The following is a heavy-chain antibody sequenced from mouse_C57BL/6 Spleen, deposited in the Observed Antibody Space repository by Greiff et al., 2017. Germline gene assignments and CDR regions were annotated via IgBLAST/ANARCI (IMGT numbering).Heavy chain of an antibody. CDR2: FHPYNDDT. Sequence: QVQLQQSGAELVKPGASVKMSCKASGYTFTTYPIEWMKQNHGKSLEWIGNFHPYNDDTNYNEKFKGKATLTAEKSSSTAYLELSRLTSDDSAVYYCARGHYGSSYFDYWGKGTTLTVSS. J-gene: IGHJ2*01. CDR1: GYTFTTYP. V-gene: IGHV1-47*01. D-gene: IGHD1-1*01. CDR3: ARGHYGSSYFDY.